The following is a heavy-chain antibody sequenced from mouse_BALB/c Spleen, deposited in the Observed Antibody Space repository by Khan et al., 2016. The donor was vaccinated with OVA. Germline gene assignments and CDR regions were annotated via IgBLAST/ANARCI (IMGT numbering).Heavy chain of an antibody. CDR1: GFSLTSYG. Sequence: VMLVESGPGLVAPSQSLSITCTVSGFSLTSYGVHWVRQPPGKGLEWLGVIWAGGSTNYNSALMSRLSLSKDNSKSQVFLKMNSLQTEYTAMYYCARLEDIWGQGTTLTVSS. CDR2: IWAGGST. CDR3: ARLEDI. V-gene: IGHV2-9*02. J-gene: IGHJ2*01. D-gene: IGHD1-3*01.